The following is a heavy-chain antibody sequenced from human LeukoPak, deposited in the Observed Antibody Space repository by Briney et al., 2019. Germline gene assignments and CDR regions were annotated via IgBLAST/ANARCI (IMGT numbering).Heavy chain of an antibody. CDR3: AKRVHSASWYAAFDY. D-gene: IGHD6-13*01. CDR1: GFTSSIDC. V-gene: IGHV3-23*01. Sequence: GGSLRPSCAASGFTSSIDCMSGVREAPRKGLYWISGISSNSGTTYYADSVKGRFTISRDNSKSTLYLQMNSLRAEDTAVYYCAKRVHSASWYAAFDYWGQGNLVTVSS. J-gene: IGHJ4*02. CDR2: ISSNSGTT.